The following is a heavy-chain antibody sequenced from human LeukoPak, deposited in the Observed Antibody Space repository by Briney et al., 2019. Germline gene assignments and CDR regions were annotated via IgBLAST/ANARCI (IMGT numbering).Heavy chain of an antibody. Sequence: GGSLRLSCAASGFTFSSYWMHWVRQAPGKGLVWVSRINSDGSSTSYADSVKGRFTISGDNAKNTLYLQMNSLRAEDTAVYYCARRSGYPHFDYWGQGTLVTVSS. CDR3: ARRSGYPHFDY. J-gene: IGHJ4*02. CDR1: GFTFSSYW. V-gene: IGHV3-74*01. CDR2: INSDGSST. D-gene: IGHD3-22*01.